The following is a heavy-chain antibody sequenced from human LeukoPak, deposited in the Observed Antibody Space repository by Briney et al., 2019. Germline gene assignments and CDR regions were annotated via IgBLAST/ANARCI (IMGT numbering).Heavy chain of an antibody. D-gene: IGHD2-2*01. V-gene: IGHV1-69*13. CDR1: GGTFSSYA. CDR3: ASGYCSSTSCYAGDYYFDY. Sequence: SVKVSCKASGGTFSSYAISWVRQAPGQGLEWMGGIIPIFGTANYAQKFQGRVTITADGSTSTAYMELSSLRSEDTAVYYCASGYCSSTSCYAGDYYFDYWGQGTLVTVSS. J-gene: IGHJ4*02. CDR2: IIPIFGTA.